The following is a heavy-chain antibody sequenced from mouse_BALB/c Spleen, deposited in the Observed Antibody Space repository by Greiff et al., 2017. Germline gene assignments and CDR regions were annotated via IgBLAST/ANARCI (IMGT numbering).Heavy chain of an antibody. Sequence: EVQLVESGGGLVKPGGSLKLSCAASGFAFSSYDMSWVRQTPEKRLEWVAYISSGGGSTYYPDTVKGRFTISRDNAKNTLYLQMSSLKSEDTAMYYCARYFAWFAYWGQGTLVTVSA. CDR1: GFAFSSYD. CDR3: ARYFAWFAY. J-gene: IGHJ3*01. CDR2: ISSGGGST. V-gene: IGHV5-12-1*01.